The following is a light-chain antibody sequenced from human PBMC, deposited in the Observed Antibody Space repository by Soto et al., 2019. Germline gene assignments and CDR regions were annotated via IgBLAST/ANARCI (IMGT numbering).Light chain of an antibody. V-gene: IGLV2-14*01. J-gene: IGLJ1*01. Sequence: QSVLTQPASVSGSPGQSITISCTGTRSDVGGYNYVYWHQQHPGKAPKLMIYDVTNRPSGVSDRFSGSKSGNTASLTISGLQAEDEADDYCSSYTSSSTYVFGAGTDLTVL. CDR1: RSDVGGYNY. CDR2: DVT. CDR3: SSYTSSSTYV.